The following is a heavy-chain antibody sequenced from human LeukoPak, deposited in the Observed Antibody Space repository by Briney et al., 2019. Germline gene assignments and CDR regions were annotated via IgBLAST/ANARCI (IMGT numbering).Heavy chain of an antibody. D-gene: IGHD3-10*01. CDR3: AKDEVLGYGSGSYYSPGHWVY. Sequence: PGGSLRLSCAASGFTFSSYGMHWVRQAPGKGLEWVAFIRYDGSNKYYADSVKGRFTISRDNSKNTLYLQMNSLRAEDTAVYYCAKDEVLGYGSGSYYSPGHWVYWGQGTLVTVSS. V-gene: IGHV3-30*02. CDR1: GFTFSSYG. J-gene: IGHJ4*02. CDR2: IRYDGSNK.